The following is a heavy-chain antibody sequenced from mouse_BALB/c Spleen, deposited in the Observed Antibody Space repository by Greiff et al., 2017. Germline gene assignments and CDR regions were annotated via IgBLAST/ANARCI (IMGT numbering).Heavy chain of an antibody. Sequence: EVQLQQSGPELVKPGASVKIPCKASGYTFTDYNMDWVKQSHGKSLEWIGDINPNNGGTIYNQKFKGKATLTVDKSSSTAYMELRSLTSEDTAVYFCARSGMGMITGYYFDYWGQGTTLTVSS. J-gene: IGHJ2*01. CDR2: INPNNGGT. CDR3: ARSGMGMITGYYFDY. CDR1: GYTFTDYN. D-gene: IGHD2-4*01. V-gene: IGHV1-18*01.